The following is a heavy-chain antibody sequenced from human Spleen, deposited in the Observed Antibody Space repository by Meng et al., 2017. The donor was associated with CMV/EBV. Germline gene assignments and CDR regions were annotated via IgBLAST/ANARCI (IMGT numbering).Heavy chain of an antibody. CDR1: EFTFSNYV. V-gene: IGHV3-30*02. CDR2: IRYDGSNK. J-gene: IGHJ6*02. Sequence: GESLKISCAASEFTFSNYVMNWVRQAPGKGLEWVAFIRYDGSNKYYADSVKGRFTISRDNSKNTLYLQMNSLRAEDTAVYYCAKGGLLWFGGQGTTVTVSS. D-gene: IGHD3-10*01. CDR3: AKGGLLWF.